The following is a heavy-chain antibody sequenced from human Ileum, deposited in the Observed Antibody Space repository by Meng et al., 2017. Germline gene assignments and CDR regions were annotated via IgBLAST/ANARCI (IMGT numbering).Heavy chain of an antibody. V-gene: IGHV1-2*02. J-gene: IGHJ4*02. CDR3: TRGRSIAVPGTVELVDY. CDR1: GYTFTDYY. Sequence: ASVKVSCKASGYTFTDYYMHWVRQAPGQGLEWMGWIKPNSGDTDYAQRFQGRVTLTRDTSISTAFMELSRLRSDDSAFYYCTRGRSIAVPGTVELVDYWGQGTLVTVSS. CDR2: IKPNSGDT. D-gene: IGHD6-19*01.